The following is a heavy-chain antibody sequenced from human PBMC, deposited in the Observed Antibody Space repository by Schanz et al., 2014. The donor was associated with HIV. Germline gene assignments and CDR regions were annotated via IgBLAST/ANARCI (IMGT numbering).Heavy chain of an antibody. Sequence: QVQLQESGPGLVKPSETLSLTCAVYGGSLSGHYWSWIRQSPGKGLEWIGEINHGGSPNYNASLKGRAPITIDASKRQFSREVTSVTAADTAVYYCARQGEDSVAARWFSGVDVWGQGTTVIVSS. V-gene: IGHV4-34*01. CDR3: ARQGEDSVAARWFSGVDV. D-gene: IGHD6-6*01. CDR1: GGSLSGHY. J-gene: IGHJ6*02. CDR2: INHGGSP.